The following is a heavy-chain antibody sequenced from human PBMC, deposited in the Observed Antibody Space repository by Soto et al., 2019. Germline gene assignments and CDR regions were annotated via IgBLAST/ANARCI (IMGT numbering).Heavy chain of an antibody. Sequence: QVQLVQSGAEVKKPGASVKVSCKASGYTFTSYGINWVRQATGQGLEWMGWMNPNSGNTGYAQKYQGRVTMTRNTSISTAYMELSSLRSEDTAVYYCAMTPSKIVGATSDYWGQGTLVTVSS. V-gene: IGHV1-8*01. CDR2: MNPNSGNT. CDR3: AMTPSKIVGATSDY. CDR1: GYTFTSYG. J-gene: IGHJ4*02. D-gene: IGHD1-26*01.